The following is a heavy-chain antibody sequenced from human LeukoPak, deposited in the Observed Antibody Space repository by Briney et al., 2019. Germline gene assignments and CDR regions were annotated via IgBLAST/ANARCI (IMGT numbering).Heavy chain of an antibody. Sequence: SETLSLTCTVSASSVSPYYWSWIRQPPGKGLEWIGYIYYSGSTNYNPSLKSRVTISVDTSKNQFSLKLSSVTAADTAVYYCARGGPPMYYYDSRDYSDFDYWGQGTLVTVSS. V-gene: IGHV4-59*02. CDR1: ASSVSPYY. J-gene: IGHJ4*02. CDR2: IYYSGST. CDR3: ARGGPPMYYYDSRDYSDFDY. D-gene: IGHD3-22*01.